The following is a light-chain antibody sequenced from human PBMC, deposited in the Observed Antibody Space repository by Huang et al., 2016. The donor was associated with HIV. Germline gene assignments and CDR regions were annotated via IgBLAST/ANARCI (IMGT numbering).Light chain of an antibody. V-gene: IGKV3-15*01. CDR1: QSISSN. Sequence: EIVMTQSPATLSVSPGERATLSCRTSQSISSNLAWYQQKPGQAPRLLIYDASTRATGIPASFSGSGSGTEFTLTITSLQSEDFAVYFCQQYNNWPPYTFGQGTKLGMK. CDR2: DAS. CDR3: QQYNNWPPYT. J-gene: IGKJ2*01.